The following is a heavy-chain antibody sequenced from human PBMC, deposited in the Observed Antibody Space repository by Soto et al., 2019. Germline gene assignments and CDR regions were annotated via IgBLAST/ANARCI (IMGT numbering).Heavy chain of an antibody. J-gene: IGHJ6*02. CDR1: GYSITSVHY. V-gene: IGHV4-38-2*01. CDR2: IHHSGST. Sequence: LSLTCDVSGYSITSVHYWGWIRQPPGKGLEWIGIIHHSGSTYYSPSLKSRVTISIDTSRNRFSLKVTSVTAADTAVYYCARRIEMTTMKTGMDVWGQGTTVTVS. CDR3: ARRIEMTTMKTGMDV.